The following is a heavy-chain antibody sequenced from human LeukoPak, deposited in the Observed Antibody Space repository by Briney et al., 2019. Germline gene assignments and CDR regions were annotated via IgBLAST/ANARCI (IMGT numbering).Heavy chain of an antibody. CDR1: GFAFSSQA. Sequence: PGGSLRLSCAASGFAFSSQAMGWVRQAPGKGLEWVSVISDSGSITYYADSVKGRFTISRDNAKNSLYLQMNSLRDEDTAVYYCVKELSPFDYWGQGTLVTVSS. J-gene: IGHJ4*02. V-gene: IGHV3-23*01. CDR3: VKELSPFDY. D-gene: IGHD2-8*01. CDR2: ISDSGSIT.